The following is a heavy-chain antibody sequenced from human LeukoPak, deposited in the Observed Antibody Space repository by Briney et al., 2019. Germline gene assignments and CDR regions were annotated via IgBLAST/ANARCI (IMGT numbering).Heavy chain of an antibody. CDR3: ASVSGSSGYYYSFDY. CDR2: IYHSGST. CDR1: GGSISNGAYS. V-gene: IGHV4-30-2*01. J-gene: IGHJ4*02. Sequence: SQTLSLTCAVSGGSISNGAYSWSWIRQPPGKGLEWIGYIYHSGSTYYSPSLKSRFPISLDRSKNQFSLKLSSVTAADTAVYYCASVSGSSGYYYSFDYWGQGTQVTVSA. D-gene: IGHD3-22*01.